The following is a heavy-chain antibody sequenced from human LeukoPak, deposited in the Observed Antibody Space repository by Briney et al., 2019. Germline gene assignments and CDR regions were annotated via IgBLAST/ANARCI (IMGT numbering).Heavy chain of an antibody. CDR3: ARERFHGSGAPKFDY. J-gene: IGHJ4*02. D-gene: IGHD3-10*01. Sequence: GGSLRLSCEASGFIFSSYTMNWVRQAPGKGLEWGASISLSGSSIYYADSVKGRFTISRDNAKNSVYLQMNSLRVDDTAVYYCARERFHGSGAPKFDYWGQGTLVTVSS. V-gene: IGHV3-21*01. CDR2: ISLSGSSI. CDR1: GFIFSSYT.